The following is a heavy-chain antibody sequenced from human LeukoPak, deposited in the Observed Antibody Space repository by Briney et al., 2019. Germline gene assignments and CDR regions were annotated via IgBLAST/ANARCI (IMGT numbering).Heavy chain of an antibody. CDR1: GFTFSSYA. J-gene: IGHJ4*02. CDR2: ISYDGSNK. V-gene: IGHV3-30*04. Sequence: GRSLGLSCAASGFTFSSYAMHWVRQAPGKGLEWVAVISYDGSNKYYADSVKGRFTISRDNSKNTLYLQMNSLRAEDTAVYYCARDLHCSSTSCPSNYWGQGTLVTVSS. D-gene: IGHD2-2*01. CDR3: ARDLHCSSTSCPSNY.